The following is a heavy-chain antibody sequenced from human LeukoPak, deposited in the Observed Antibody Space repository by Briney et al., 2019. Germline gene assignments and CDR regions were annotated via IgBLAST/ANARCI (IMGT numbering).Heavy chain of an antibody. CDR2: ISGSGGST. CDR3: AKGPHYVRGSYRSRYFDY. CDR1: GFTFSSYA. J-gene: IGHJ4*02. D-gene: IGHD3-16*02. Sequence: GGSLRLSCAASGFTFSSYAMSWVRQAPGKGLEWVSAISGSGGSTYYADSVKGRFTISRDNSKNTLYLQMNSLRAEDTTVYYCAKGPHYVRGSYRSRYFDYWGQGTLVTVSS. V-gene: IGHV3-23*01.